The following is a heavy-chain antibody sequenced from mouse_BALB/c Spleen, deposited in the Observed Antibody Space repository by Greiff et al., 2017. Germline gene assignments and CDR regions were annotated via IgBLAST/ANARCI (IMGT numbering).Heavy chain of an antibody. CDR3: ATGPHYFDY. J-gene: IGHJ2*01. V-gene: IGHV1S137*01. CDR1: SYTFTDYA. Sequence: VQLQQSGPELVRPGVSVKISCKGSSYTFTDYAMHWVKQSPAKSLEWIGVISTYYGNTNYNEKFKGKATMTVDKSSSTAYMELARLTSEDSAVYYRATGPHYFDYWGQGTTLTVSS. CDR2: ISTYYGNT. D-gene: IGHD3-1*01.